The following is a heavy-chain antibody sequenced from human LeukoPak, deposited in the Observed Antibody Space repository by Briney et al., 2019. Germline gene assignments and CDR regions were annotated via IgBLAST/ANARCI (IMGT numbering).Heavy chain of an antibody. CDR3: AKEGDWYYFDY. Sequence: GGSLRLSCAASGFTFSSYGMHWVRQAPGKGLEWVAVISYDGSNKYYADSVKGRFTISRDNSKNTLYLQMNSLRAEDTAVYYCAKEGDWYYFDYWGQGTLVTVSS. V-gene: IGHV3-30*18. CDR1: GFTFSSYG. J-gene: IGHJ4*02. D-gene: IGHD2-21*02. CDR2: ISYDGSNK.